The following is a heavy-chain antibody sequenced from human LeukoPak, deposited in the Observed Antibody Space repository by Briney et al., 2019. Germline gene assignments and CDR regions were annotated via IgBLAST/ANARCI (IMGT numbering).Heavy chain of an antibody. D-gene: IGHD6-19*01. CDR3: ASVTYSSGWYVGFDY. J-gene: IGHJ4*02. CDR2: INPNSGGT. CDR1: GYTFTGYY. Sequence: ASVKVSCKASGYTFTGYYMHWVRQAPGQGLEWMGWINPNSGGTNYAQKFQGRVTMTRDTSISTAYMELSRLRSDDTAVYYYASVTYSSGWYVGFDYWGQGTLVTVSS. V-gene: IGHV1-2*02.